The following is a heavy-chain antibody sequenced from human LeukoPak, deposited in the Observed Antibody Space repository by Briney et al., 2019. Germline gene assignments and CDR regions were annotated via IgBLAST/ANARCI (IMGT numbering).Heavy chain of an antibody. V-gene: IGHV3-30*02. CDR1: GFTFGSYG. D-gene: IGHD5-12*01. CDR3: ASDSGYDHHGLFDY. J-gene: IGHJ4*02. CDR2: IRSDGSNK. Sequence: GSLRLACAASGFTFGSYGMHWVRQAPGKGLEWVTFIRSDGSNKYYADSVKGRFTISRDNSKNTLYLQMNSLRADDTAVYYCASDSGYDHHGLFDYWGQGTLVTVSS.